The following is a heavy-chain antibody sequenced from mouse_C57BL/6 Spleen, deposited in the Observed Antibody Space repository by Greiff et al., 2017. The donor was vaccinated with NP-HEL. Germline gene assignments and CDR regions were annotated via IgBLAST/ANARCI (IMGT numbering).Heavy chain of an antibody. V-gene: IGHV1-64*01. CDR2: IHPNSGST. D-gene: IGHD1-1*01. CDR3: ARRRYGSSYVGAMDY. J-gene: IGHJ4*01. Sequence: QVQLQQPGAELVKPGASVKLSCKASGYTFTSYWMHWVKQRPGQGLEWIGMIHPNSGSTNYNEKFKSKATLTVDKSSSTAYMQLSSLTSEDSAVYYCARRRYGSSYVGAMDYWGQGTSVTVSS. CDR1: GYTFTSYW.